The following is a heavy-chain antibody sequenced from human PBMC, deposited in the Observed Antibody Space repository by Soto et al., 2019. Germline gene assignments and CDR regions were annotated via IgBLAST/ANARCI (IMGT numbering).Heavy chain of an antibody. CDR2: FYNSGST. Sequence: PSETLSLTCTVSGGSISSNYWSWIRQPPGKGLEWIGYFYNSGSTNYNPSLKSQVTISVDTSKNQFSLKLTSVTAADTAVYYCGRGSHWERGGWFGPWGPGTLVTVLL. V-gene: IGHV4-59*01. CDR1: GGSISSNY. J-gene: IGHJ5*02. D-gene: IGHD1-1*01. CDR3: GRGSHWERGGWFGP.